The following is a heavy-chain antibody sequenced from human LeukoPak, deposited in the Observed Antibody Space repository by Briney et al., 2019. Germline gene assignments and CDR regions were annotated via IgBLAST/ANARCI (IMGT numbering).Heavy chain of an antibody. V-gene: IGHV4-4*07. Sequence: SETLSLTCTVSSDSISSYYWAWIRQPAGKGLEWIGRSYISGSTNYNPSLKSRVTMSVDTSKNQFSLRLSSVTAADTAVYYCARDRGSDAFDIWGQGTMVTVSS. CDR2: SYISGST. CDR3: ARDRGSDAFDI. CDR1: SDSISSYY. J-gene: IGHJ3*02. D-gene: IGHD3-10*01.